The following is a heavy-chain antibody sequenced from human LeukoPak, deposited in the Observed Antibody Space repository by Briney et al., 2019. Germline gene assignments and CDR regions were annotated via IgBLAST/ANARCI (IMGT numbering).Heavy chain of an antibody. D-gene: IGHD3-22*01. CDR1: GFTFSSYG. CDR2: ISYDGSNK. V-gene: IGHV3-30*03. CDR3: ARVNVGFDSSTYYPTTFDY. J-gene: IGHJ4*02. Sequence: PGGSLRLSCAASGFTFSSYGMHWVRQAPGKGLEWVAVISYDGSNKYYADSVKGRFTISRDNSKNTLYLQMNSLRAEDTAVYYCARVNVGFDSSTYYPTTFDYWGQGTLVTVSS.